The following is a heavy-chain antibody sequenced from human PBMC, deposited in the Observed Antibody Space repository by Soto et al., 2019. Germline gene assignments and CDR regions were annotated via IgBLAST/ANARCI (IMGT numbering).Heavy chain of an antibody. CDR1: GFTFSSYG. V-gene: IGHV3-33*01. CDR3: ARDSTHDYGDYGPAY. CDR2: IWYDGRNK. D-gene: IGHD4-17*01. J-gene: IGHJ4*02. Sequence: QVQLVESGGGVVQPGRSLRLSCAASGFTFSSYGMHWVRQAPGKGLEWVAVIWYDGRNKYYADSVKGRFTISRDNSKNTLYLQMNSLRAEDTAVYYCARDSTHDYGDYGPAYWGQGTLVNVSS.